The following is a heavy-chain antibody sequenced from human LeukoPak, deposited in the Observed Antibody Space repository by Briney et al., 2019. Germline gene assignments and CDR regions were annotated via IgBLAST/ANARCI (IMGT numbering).Heavy chain of an antibody. CDR1: GGSTSSSAHY. CDR3: ARDGSLSIAARWSGYYYYMDV. D-gene: IGHD6-6*01. Sequence: PSETLSLTCSVSGGSTSSSAHYWAWIRQPPGKGLEWIGYIYYSGSTNYNPSLKSRVTISVDTSKNQFSLKLSSVTAADTAVYYCARDGSLSIAARWSGYYYYMDVWGKGTTVTVSS. V-gene: IGHV4-61*05. CDR2: IYYSGST. J-gene: IGHJ6*03.